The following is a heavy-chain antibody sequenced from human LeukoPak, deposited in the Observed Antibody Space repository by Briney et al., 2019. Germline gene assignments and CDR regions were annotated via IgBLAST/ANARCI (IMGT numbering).Heavy chain of an antibody. V-gene: IGHV3-23*01. J-gene: IGHJ1*01. Sequence: GGSLRLSCAASGFTFSSYAMSWVRQAPGKGLEWVSAISGSGGRTHYADSVKGRFTISRDNFKNTLYLQMNSLKAEDTALYYCTGSYYYEYFQHWGQGTLVTVSS. CDR1: GFTFSSYA. D-gene: IGHD3-22*01. CDR2: ISGSGGRT. CDR3: TGSYYYEYFQH.